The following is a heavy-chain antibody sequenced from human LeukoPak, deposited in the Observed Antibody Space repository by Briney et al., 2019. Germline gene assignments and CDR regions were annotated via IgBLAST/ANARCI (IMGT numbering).Heavy chain of an antibody. CDR1: GGTFSSYA. CDR3: ARGRGKNYYDSSGYYFNWFDP. D-gene: IGHD3-22*01. V-gene: IGHV1-69*05. J-gene: IGHJ5*02. Sequence: SVKVSCTASGGTFSSYAISWVRQAPGQGLEWMGRIIPIFGTANYAQKFQGRVTITTDESTSTAYMELSSLRSEDTAVYYCARGRGKNYYDSSGYYFNWFDPWGQGTLVTVSS. CDR2: IIPIFGTA.